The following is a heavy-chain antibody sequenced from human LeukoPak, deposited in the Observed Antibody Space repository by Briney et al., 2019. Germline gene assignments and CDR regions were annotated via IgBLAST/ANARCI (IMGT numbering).Heavy chain of an antibody. CDR1: GFAFSDYY. CDR3: ARGNNTFEMATLALDH. CDR2: ISISGSDT. D-gene: IGHD5-24*01. J-gene: IGHJ4*02. V-gene: IGHV3-11*01. Sequence: GGSLTLSCAASGFAFSDYYMSWIRQAPGKGLDWFSYISISGSDTFYADSVSGRFTISRDNAKNSLFLQMNSLRVEDTAVYYCARGNNTFEMATLALDHWGQGALVTVSS.